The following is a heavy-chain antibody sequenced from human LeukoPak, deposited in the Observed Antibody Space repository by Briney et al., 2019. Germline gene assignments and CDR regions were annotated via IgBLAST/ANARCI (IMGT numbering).Heavy chain of an antibody. J-gene: IGHJ6*02. Sequence: KASETLSLTCTVSGGSFSSSRYYWGWIRQSPGKGLEWIGSIYYSGNTYYNPSLKSRVTISVDKSKNQFSLKLSSVTAADTAVYYCARDTPYSSSWYVGNYYYYGMDVWGQGTTVTVSS. CDR1: GGSFSSSRYY. D-gene: IGHD6-13*01. V-gene: IGHV4-39*07. CDR2: IYYSGNT. CDR3: ARDTPYSSSWYVGNYYYYGMDV.